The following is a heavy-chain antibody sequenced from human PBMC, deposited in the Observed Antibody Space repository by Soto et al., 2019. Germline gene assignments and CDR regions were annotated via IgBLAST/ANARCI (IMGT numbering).Heavy chain of an antibody. J-gene: IGHJ4*02. CDR3: ARDLGGWPDY. V-gene: IGHV1-3*01. CDR1: GYTFTSYA. Sequence: QVQLVQSGAEVKKPGASVKVSCKASGYTFTSYAIHWVRQAPGQRLGWMGWINAGNGNTKYSQKFQDRVTITRDTAASTAYMELSSLRSEDTVVYYCARDLGGWPDYWGQGTLVTVSS. D-gene: IGHD6-19*01. CDR2: INAGNGNT.